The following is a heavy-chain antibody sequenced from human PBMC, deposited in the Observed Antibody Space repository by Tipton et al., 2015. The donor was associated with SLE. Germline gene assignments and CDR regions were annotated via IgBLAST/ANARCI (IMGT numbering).Heavy chain of an antibody. CDR1: GGSISSYY. J-gene: IGHJ4*02. CDR3: ASSHGYYFDY. CDR2: VFHSGST. V-gene: IGHV4-59*08. Sequence: TLSLTCTVSGGSISSYYWSWIRQPPGKGLEWVGSVFHSGSTYYNPSLKSRLTISVDTSKNQFSLKLSSVTAADTAVYYCASSHGYYFDYWGQGTLVTVSS.